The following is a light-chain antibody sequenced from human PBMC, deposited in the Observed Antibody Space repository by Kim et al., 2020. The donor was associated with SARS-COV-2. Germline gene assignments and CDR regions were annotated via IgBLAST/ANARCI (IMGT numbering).Light chain of an antibody. J-gene: IGKJ2*01. V-gene: IGKV4-1*01. CDR2: WAS. Sequence: DIVMTQSPDSLAVSLGERATINCKSSQSVLYSSNNNNYLAWHQQKPGQPPKLLIYWASTRESGVPDRFSGSGSGTDFTLTISSLQAEDVAVYYCQQYYTTPRTFGQGTKLEI. CDR3: QQYYTTPRT. CDR1: QSVLYSSNNNNY.